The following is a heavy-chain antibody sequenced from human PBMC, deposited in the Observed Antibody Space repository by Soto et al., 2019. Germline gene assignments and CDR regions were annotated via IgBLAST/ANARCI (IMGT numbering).Heavy chain of an antibody. J-gene: IGHJ4*02. D-gene: IGHD3-3*01. Sequence: PSLTLPLPCTASGGSISSSTSYFCGWTHQPPRKGQGWIGSHSYSWSSFYNPSLQSRGAISVDTFKNQFSLQLTSATAPAAAVYFCARNVPIFGVVCRRRPCSNYFDFWGLGTMVTVSS. V-gene: IGHV4-39*01. CDR2: HSYSWSS. CDR3: ARNVPIFGVVCRRRPCSNYFDF. CDR1: GGSISSSTSYF.